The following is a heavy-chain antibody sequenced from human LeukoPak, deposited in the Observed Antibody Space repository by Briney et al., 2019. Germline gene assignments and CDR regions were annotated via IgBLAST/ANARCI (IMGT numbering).Heavy chain of an antibody. CDR1: GGTFSSYA. Sequence: ASVKVSCKASGGTFSSYAISWVRQAPGQGLEWMGGIIPIFGTANYAQKFQGRVTITADKSTSTAYMELSSLRSEDTAVYYCARGRLELLNYYYYMDVWGKGTTVTVSS. V-gene: IGHV1-69*06. D-gene: IGHD1-7*01. CDR3: ARGRLELLNYYYYMDV. CDR2: IIPIFGTA. J-gene: IGHJ6*03.